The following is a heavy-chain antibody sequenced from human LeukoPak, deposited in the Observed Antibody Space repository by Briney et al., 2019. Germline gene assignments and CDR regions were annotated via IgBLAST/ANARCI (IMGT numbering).Heavy chain of an antibody. CDR3: AKKGSHSLDY. CDR1: GLTFSSYW. J-gene: IGHJ4*02. Sequence: PGGSLRLSCAASGLTFSSYWMTWVRQGPGKGLEWVATISPDGNRENYVDSVKGRFTISRDNSKNTLYLQMNNLRADDTAVYFCAKKGSHSLDYWGQGALVTVSS. V-gene: IGHV3-7*03. CDR2: ISPDGNRE.